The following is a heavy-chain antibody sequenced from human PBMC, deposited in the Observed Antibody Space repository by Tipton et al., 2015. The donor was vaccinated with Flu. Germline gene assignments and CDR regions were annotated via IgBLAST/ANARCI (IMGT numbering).Heavy chain of an antibody. CDR1: GGSISSGSYF. Sequence: SLTCTVSGGSISSGSYFWTWIRQPAGEEPEWIGRIYTSGTTKYHPSLKSRATMSVDTSKNQFSLKVTSLTAADTAVYYCARGSGYANAYLDYWGRGTLVTVSS. D-gene: IGHD5-12*01. CDR3: ARGSGYANAYLDY. V-gene: IGHV4-61*02. J-gene: IGHJ4*02. CDR2: IYTSGTT.